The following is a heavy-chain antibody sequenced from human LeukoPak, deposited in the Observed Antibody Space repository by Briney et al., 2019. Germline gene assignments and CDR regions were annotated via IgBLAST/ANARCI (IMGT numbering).Heavy chain of an antibody. J-gene: IGHJ6*03. CDR2: IYYSGST. CDR1: GGSISSSSYY. CDR3: ARVYYYYYYMDV. Sequence: SETLSLTCTVSGGSISSSSYYWGWIRQPPGKGLEWIGSIYYSGSTYYNPSLKSRVTISVDTSKNQFSLKLSSVTAADTAVYYCARVYYYYYYMDVWGRGTTVTVSS. V-gene: IGHV4-39*07.